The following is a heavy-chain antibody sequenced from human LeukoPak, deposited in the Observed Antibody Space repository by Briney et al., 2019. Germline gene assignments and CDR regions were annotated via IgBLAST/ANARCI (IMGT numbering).Heavy chain of an antibody. V-gene: IGHV3-74*01. CDR1: GFTFSSYW. J-gene: IGHJ4*02. CDR2: INSDGSST. D-gene: IGHD6-6*01. CDR3: ARADSSPSSRPPYDY. Sequence: GGSLRLSCAASGFTFSSYWMHWVRQGSGKGLVWVSRINSDGSSTSYADSVKGRFTISRDNAKNTLYLQMNSLRAEDTAVYYCARADSSPSSRPPYDYWGQGTLVTVSS.